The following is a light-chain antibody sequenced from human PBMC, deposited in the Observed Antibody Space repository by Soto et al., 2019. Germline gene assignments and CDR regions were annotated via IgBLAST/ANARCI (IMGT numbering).Light chain of an antibody. CDR2: KAS. Sequence: DIQMTQSPSTLSASVGDRVTITCRASQSISSWLAWYQQKPGEAPKILIYKASSLETGVPSRFSGSGSGREFSLTISSLQPDDFPTYYCQQYDYYPYTFGQGTKLEIK. J-gene: IGKJ2*01. V-gene: IGKV1-5*03. CDR1: QSISSW. CDR3: QQYDYYPYT.